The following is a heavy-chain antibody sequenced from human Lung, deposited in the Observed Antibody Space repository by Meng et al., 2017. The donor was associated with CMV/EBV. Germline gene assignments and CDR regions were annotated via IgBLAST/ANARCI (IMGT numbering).Heavy chain of an antibody. V-gene: IGHV4-31*03. D-gene: IGHD2-15*01. J-gene: IGHJ5*02. Sequence: LRLSCTVSGGSFSGGYYWSWIRQHPGKGLELIGYIYYSGSTNYNPSLKSRVTMSIDTSKNQFSLKLTPVTAADTAVYYCARSKGYCSGGSCISRFDPWGQGTPVTVSS. CDR3: ARSKGYCSGGSCISRFDP. CDR2: IYYSGST. CDR1: GGSFSGGYY.